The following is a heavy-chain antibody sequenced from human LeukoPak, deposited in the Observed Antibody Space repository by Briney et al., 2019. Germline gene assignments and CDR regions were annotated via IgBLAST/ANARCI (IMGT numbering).Heavy chain of an antibody. Sequence: GASVKVSCKTSGYTFTNFGINWVRQAPGQGLEWMGWISAYNGNTNYAQKLQGRVTMTTDTSTSTAYMELRSLRSDDTAVYYCSTAKYSSGWYGAFDIWGQGTMLTVSS. J-gene: IGHJ3*02. CDR2: ISAYNGNT. CDR1: GYTFTNFG. CDR3: STAKYSSGWYGAFDI. D-gene: IGHD6-19*01. V-gene: IGHV1-18*01.